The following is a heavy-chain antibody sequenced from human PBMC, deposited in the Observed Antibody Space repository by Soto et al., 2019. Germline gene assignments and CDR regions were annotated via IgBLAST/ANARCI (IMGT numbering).Heavy chain of an antibody. Sequence: GGSLRPSCAASGFTFSSYGMHWVRQAPGKGLEWVAVISYDGSNKYYADSVKGRFTISRDNSKNTLYLQMNSLRAEDTAVYYCAKVTKARIAAAGHAEYFQHWGQGTLVTVSS. D-gene: IGHD6-13*01. V-gene: IGHV3-30*18. CDR1: GFTFSSYG. J-gene: IGHJ1*01. CDR3: AKVTKARIAAAGHAEYFQH. CDR2: ISYDGSNK.